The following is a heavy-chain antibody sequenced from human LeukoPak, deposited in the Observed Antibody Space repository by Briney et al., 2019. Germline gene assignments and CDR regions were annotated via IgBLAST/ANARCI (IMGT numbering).Heavy chain of an antibody. CDR2: INWNGGST. D-gene: IGHD3-10*01. Sequence: GGSLRLSCAASGFTFDDYGMSWVRQAPGKGLEWVSGINWNGGSTGYADSVKGRFTISRDNAKNSLYLQMNSLRAEDTALYHCARYGSGSYHYYYYGMDVWGQGTRVTVSS. CDR1: GFTFDDYG. J-gene: IGHJ6*02. V-gene: IGHV3-20*01. CDR3: ARYGSGSYHYYYYGMDV.